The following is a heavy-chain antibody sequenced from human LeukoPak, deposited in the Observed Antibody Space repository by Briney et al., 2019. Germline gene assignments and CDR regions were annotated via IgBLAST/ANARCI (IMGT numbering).Heavy chain of an antibody. CDR2: IIPIFGTA. CDR3: ASTRGMATTGILDY. D-gene: IGHD5-24*01. Sequence: ASAKVSCKASGGTFSSYAISWVRQAPGQGLEWMGGIIPIFGTANYAQKFQGRVTITTDESTSTAYMELSSLRSEDTAVYYCASTRGMATTGILDYWGQGTLSPSPQ. J-gene: IGHJ4*02. CDR1: GGTFSSYA. V-gene: IGHV1-69*05.